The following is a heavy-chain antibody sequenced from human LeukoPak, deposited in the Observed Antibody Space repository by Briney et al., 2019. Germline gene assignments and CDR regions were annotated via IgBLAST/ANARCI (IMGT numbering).Heavy chain of an antibody. CDR3: AKDRGRAVAGSEFDY. Sequence: GGSLRLSCAASGFTFSSSGMSWVRQAPGRGLEWVSGITGSGGNTYYADSVKGRFTISRDNSKNTLYLQMNSLRAEDTALYYCAKDRGRAVAGSEFDYWGQGTLVTVSS. V-gene: IGHV3-23*01. CDR2: ITGSGGNT. CDR1: GFTFSSSG. D-gene: IGHD6-19*01. J-gene: IGHJ4*02.